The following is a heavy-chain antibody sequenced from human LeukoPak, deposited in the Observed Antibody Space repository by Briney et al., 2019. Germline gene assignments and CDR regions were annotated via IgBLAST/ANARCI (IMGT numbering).Heavy chain of an antibody. CDR2: IGASGGNS. D-gene: IGHD1-26*01. J-gene: IGHJ4*02. V-gene: IGHV3-23*01. CDR1: GFTFSDSA. Sequence: GGSLRLSCAASGFTFSDSAMSWVRQASGRGLEWGSLIGASGGNSYYADSVKGRFTVSRDSSKNTLHLQMNSLRAEDTAVYYCARDIELSCWGQGTLVTVSS. CDR3: ARDIELSC.